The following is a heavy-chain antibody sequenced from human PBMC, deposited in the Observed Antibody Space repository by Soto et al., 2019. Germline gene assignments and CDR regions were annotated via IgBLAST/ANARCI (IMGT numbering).Heavy chain of an antibody. V-gene: IGHV4-59*01. Sequence: SETLSLTCTVSGGSLSGYFWSWIRQPPGKGLEWIGDIYYSGNTRYNPSLKSRLTISRDTSRNQFSLKLSSVTAADTAVYYCARGGGSGSSLWGQGTLVTV. D-gene: IGHD3-22*01. J-gene: IGHJ1*01. CDR1: GGSLSGYF. CDR3: ARGGGSGSSL. CDR2: IYYSGNT.